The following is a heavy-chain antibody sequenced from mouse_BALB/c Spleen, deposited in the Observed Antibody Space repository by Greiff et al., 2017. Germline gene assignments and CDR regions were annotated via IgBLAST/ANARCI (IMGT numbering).Heavy chain of an antibody. J-gene: IGHJ3*01. CDR2: IDPENGDT. CDR1: GFNIKDYY. V-gene: IGHV14-4*02. CDR3: NAGDYGNLAWFAY. D-gene: IGHD2-1*01. Sequence: VQLQQSGAELVRSGASVKLSCTASGFNIKDYYMHWVKQRPEQGLEWIGWIDPENGDTEYAPKFQGKATMTADTSSNTAYLQLSSLTSEDTAVYYCNAGDYGNLAWFAYWGQGTLVTVSA.